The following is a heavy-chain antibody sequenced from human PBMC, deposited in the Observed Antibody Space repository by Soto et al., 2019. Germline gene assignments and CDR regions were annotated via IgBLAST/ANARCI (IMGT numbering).Heavy chain of an antibody. Sequence: PGGSLRLSCAASGFTFSSYGMHWVRQAPGKGLEWVAVISYDGSNKYYADSVKGRFTISRDNSKNTLYLQMNSLRAEDTAVYYCAKESKGGGYYGMDVWGQGTAVTVSS. D-gene: IGHD3-16*01. V-gene: IGHV3-30*18. CDR3: AKESKGGGYYGMDV. J-gene: IGHJ6*02. CDR1: GFTFSSYG. CDR2: ISYDGSNK.